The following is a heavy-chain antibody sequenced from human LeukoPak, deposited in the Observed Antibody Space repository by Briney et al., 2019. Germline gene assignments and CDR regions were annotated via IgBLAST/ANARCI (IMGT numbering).Heavy chain of an antibody. D-gene: IGHD6-13*01. Sequence: GASVKVSCKASGYTFTDYYMHWVRQAPGQGLEWMGWINPNSGGTNYAQKFQGRVTMTRDTSISTAYMELSRLRSDDTAVYYCARDIYSSSWTDYYYYYMDVWGKGTTVTISS. J-gene: IGHJ6*03. CDR1: GYTFTDYY. CDR3: ARDIYSSSWTDYYYYYMDV. CDR2: INPNSGGT. V-gene: IGHV1-2*02.